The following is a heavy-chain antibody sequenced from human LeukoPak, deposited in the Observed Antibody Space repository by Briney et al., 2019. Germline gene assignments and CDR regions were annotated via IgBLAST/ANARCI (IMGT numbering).Heavy chain of an antibody. J-gene: IGHJ4*02. Sequence: ASVKVSCKASGYTFTGYYMHWVRQAPGQGLEWMGWINPNSGGTNYAQKFQGRVTMTRDTSISTAYMELSRLRSDDTAVYYCARARWLIQLDFDYWGQGTLVTVSS. CDR3: ARARWLIQLDFDY. CDR1: GYTFTGYY. D-gene: IGHD3-9*01. V-gene: IGHV1-2*02. CDR2: INPNSGGT.